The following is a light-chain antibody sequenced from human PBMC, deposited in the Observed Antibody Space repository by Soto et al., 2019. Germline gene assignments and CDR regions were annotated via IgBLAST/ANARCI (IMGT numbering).Light chain of an antibody. Sequence: DIQMTQSPSSLSASVGDRVTISCRASQSIRNYVSWYQQKPGTAPKLLIRAASTLQSGVPTRFSGSGAGTDFTLTISSLQIEDVATYFCEQTYSTPRTFGQGTNVEI. CDR3: EQTYSTPRT. V-gene: IGKV1-39*01. CDR1: QSIRNY. CDR2: AAS. J-gene: IGKJ1*01.